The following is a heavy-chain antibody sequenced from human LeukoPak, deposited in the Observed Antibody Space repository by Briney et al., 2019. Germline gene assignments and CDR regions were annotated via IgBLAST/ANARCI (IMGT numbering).Heavy chain of an antibody. CDR3: ARNHYYDSSGSWGFDY. CDR1: GGSFSGYY. Sequence: SETLSLTCAVYGGSFSGYYWSWVRQPPGKGLEWIGEINHSGSTNYNPSLKSRVTISVDTSKNQFSLKLSSVTAADTAVYYCARNHYYDSSGSWGFDYWGQGTLVTVSS. V-gene: IGHV4-34*01. J-gene: IGHJ4*02. D-gene: IGHD3-22*01. CDR2: INHSGST.